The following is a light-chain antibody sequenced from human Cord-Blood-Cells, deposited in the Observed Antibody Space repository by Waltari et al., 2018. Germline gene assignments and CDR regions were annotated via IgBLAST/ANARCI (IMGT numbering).Light chain of an antibody. CDR3: QQRSNWMYT. CDR2: DAS. Sequence: DIVLTQSPATLSLSPGARATLSCRASQSVSSYLAWYQQKPGQAPRLLIYDASNRATGIPARFSGSGSGTDFTLTISSLEPEDFAVYYCQQRSNWMYTFGQGTKLEIK. CDR1: QSVSSY. V-gene: IGKV3-11*01. J-gene: IGKJ2*01.